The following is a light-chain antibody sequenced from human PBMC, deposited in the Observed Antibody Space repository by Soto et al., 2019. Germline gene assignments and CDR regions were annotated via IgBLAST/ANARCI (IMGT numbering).Light chain of an antibody. CDR2: AAS. Sequence: DTQMTQSPSSLSASVGDRVTITCRASQPISNYLAWDQHKPGKVPKLLIYAASTLHSGVPSRFSGSGSGTDFNLTISSMQPEDFAVYYCPKYDSAPFTFGPGPKLDI. J-gene: IGKJ3*01. V-gene: IGKV1-27*01. CDR3: PKYDSAPFT. CDR1: QPISNY.